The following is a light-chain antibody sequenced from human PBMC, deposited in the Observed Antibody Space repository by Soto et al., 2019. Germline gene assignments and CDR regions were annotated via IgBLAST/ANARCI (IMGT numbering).Light chain of an antibody. Sequence: EIVLTQSPATLSLSPGERATPSCRASQSVSSYLAWYQQKPGQAPRLLIYDASNRATGIPARFSGSGSGTDFTLTTSSLEPEDFAVYYCQQRSNWPPTFGPGTKVDIK. CDR3: QQRSNWPPT. CDR1: QSVSSY. J-gene: IGKJ3*01. V-gene: IGKV3-11*01. CDR2: DAS.